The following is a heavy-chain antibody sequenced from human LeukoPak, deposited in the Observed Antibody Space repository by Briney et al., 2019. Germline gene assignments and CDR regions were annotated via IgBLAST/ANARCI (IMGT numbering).Heavy chain of an antibody. CDR2: INHSGST. D-gene: IGHD5-18*01. CDR3: ARRHVDTAGVFDY. Sequence: SETLSLTCAVYGGSFSGYYRSWIRQPPGKGLEWIGEINHSGSTNYNPSLKSRVTISVDTSKNQFSLKLSSVTAADTAVYYCARRHVDTAGVFDYWGQGTLVTVSS. CDR1: GGSFSGYY. J-gene: IGHJ4*02. V-gene: IGHV4-34*01.